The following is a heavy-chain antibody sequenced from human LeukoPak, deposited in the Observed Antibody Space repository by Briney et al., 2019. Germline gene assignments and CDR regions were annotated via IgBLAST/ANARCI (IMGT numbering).Heavy chain of an antibody. CDR1: GYTFTGYY. V-gene: IGHV1-2*02. Sequence: ASVKVSCKASGYTFTGYYMHWVRQAPGQGLEWMGWINPNSGGTNYAQKFQGRVTMTRDTSISTAYMELSRLRSDDTAVYYCASSPLYDFWSGYYSLRFDYWGQGTLVTVSS. CDR2: INPNSGGT. D-gene: IGHD3-3*01. CDR3: ASSPLYDFWSGYYSLRFDY. J-gene: IGHJ4*02.